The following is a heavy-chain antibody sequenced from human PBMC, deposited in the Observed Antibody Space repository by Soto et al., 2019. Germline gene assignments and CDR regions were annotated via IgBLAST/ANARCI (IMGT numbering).Heavy chain of an antibody. J-gene: IGHJ6*02. CDR1: GFTFSSYE. CDR3: AREEMYYYYGMDV. CDR2: ISSSGSTI. V-gene: IGHV3-48*03. Sequence: GGSLRLSCAASGFTFSSYEMNWVRQAPGKGLEWVSYISSSGSTIYYADSVKGRSTISRDNAKNSLYLQMNSLRAEDTAVYYCAREEMYYYYGMDVWGQGTTVTVSS.